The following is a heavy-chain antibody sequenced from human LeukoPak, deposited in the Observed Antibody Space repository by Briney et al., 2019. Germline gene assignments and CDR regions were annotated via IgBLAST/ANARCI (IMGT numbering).Heavy chain of an antibody. J-gene: IGHJ4*02. V-gene: IGHV3-43*02. D-gene: IGHD3-22*01. CDR2: ISGDGGST. Sequence: GGSLRLSCAASGFTFDHYAMHWVRQAPGKGLEWVSLISGDGGSTYYADSVKGRFTISRDNRKNSLYLQMNSLRTEDTALYYCAKDTLHYYDSSGYYSGDYFDYWGQGTLVTVSS. CDR1: GFTFDHYA. CDR3: AKDTLHYYDSSGYYSGDYFDY.